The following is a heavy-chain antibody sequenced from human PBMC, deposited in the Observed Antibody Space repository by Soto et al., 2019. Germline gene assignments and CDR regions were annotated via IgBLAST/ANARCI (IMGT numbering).Heavy chain of an antibody. D-gene: IGHD3-10*01. V-gene: IGHV4-31*03. CDR1: GGSISSGGYY. CDR2: IYYSGSA. Sequence: SETLSLTCTVSGGSISSGGYYWSWIRQHPGRGLEWIGYIYYSGSANYNPSLKSRVTIALDTSKNQFALKLSSVTAADTAVYYCASGGRGVITYYFDYWGQGTLVTVSS. J-gene: IGHJ4*02. CDR3: ASGGRGVITYYFDY.